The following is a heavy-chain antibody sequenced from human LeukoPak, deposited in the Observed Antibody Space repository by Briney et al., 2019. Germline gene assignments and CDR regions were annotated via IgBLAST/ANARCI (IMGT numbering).Heavy chain of an antibody. CDR1: GYTFTGYY. Sequence: ASVKVSCKASGYTFTGYYMHWVRQAPGQGLEWMGWINPNGGGTNYAQKFQGRVTMTRDTSISTAYMELSRLRSDDTAVYYCARGSRTTDWFDPWGQGTLVTVSS. CDR2: INPNGGGT. D-gene: IGHD1-7*01. V-gene: IGHV1-2*02. CDR3: ARGSRTTDWFDP. J-gene: IGHJ5*02.